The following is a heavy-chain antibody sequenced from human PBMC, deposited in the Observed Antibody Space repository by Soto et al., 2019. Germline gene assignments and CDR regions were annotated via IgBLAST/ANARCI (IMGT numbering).Heavy chain of an antibody. J-gene: IGHJ2*01. CDR1: GYKFTNDY. D-gene: IGHD1-20*01. V-gene: IGHV1-2*02. Sequence: HVVLVQSGAEVKKPGDSVKVSCKSSGYKFTNDYIHWVRQAPGQGPEWMGWVNPKRGDAIYAQKFQGRVTMTKDMATTTAYLEVNRLKPDDTAVYFCAXDPGIPGQYWYFDLRGSGTLVTVSS. CDR3: AXDPGIPGQYWYFDL. CDR2: VNPKRGDA.